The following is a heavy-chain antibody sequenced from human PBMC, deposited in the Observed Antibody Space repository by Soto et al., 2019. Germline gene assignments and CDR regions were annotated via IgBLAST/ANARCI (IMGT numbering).Heavy chain of an antibody. J-gene: IGHJ4*02. CDR1: GYTFTSYD. Sequence: QVQLVQSGAEVKKPGASVKVSCKASGYTFTSYDINWVRQATEQGLEWMGWMNPNSGNTGYAQKFQGRVTMTRNTSISTAYMELSSLRSEDTAVYYCAGQYYDILTGYYRFDYWGQGTLVTVSS. D-gene: IGHD3-9*01. CDR3: AGQYYDILTGYYRFDY. CDR2: MNPNSGNT. V-gene: IGHV1-8*01.